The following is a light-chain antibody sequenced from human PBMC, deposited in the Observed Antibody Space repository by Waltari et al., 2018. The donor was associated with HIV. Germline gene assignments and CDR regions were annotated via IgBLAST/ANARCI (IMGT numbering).Light chain of an antibody. CDR3: SSYTSSSTWV. J-gene: IGLJ3*02. Sequence: QSALTQPASVSGSPGQSPTISCTGTSSDVGGYNNVSWYQQHPGKAPKLMIYEVSNRPSGVSNRFSGSKSGNTASLTISGLQAEDEADYYCSSYTSSSTWVFGGGTKLTVL. V-gene: IGLV2-14*01. CDR2: EVS. CDR1: SSDVGGYNN.